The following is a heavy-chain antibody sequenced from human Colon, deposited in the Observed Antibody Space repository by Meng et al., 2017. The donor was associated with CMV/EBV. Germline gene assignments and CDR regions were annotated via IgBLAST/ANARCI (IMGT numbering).Heavy chain of an antibody. J-gene: IGHJ4*02. CDR1: GGSFSHYY. CDR3: AGGSSQAWELLHY. V-gene: IGHV4-34*01. Sequence: QDPLQQWGAVLLKPSETLSLTCAVYGGSFSHYYWSWIRQSPGKGLEWIGEITQSGITNYNPSLKSRVIISIDTSNNQFSLKLTPVTVADTAVYYCAGGSSQAWELLHYWGQGSLVTVSS. CDR2: ITQSGIT. D-gene: IGHD1-26*01.